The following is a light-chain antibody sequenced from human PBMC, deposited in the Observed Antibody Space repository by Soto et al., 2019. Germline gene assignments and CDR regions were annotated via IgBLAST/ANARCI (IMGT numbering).Light chain of an antibody. J-gene: IGLJ2*01. CDR1: SGHSSYA. V-gene: IGLV4-69*01. CDR3: QTWGTGIQVV. Sequence: QPVLTQSPSASASLGASVKLTCSLSSGHSSYAIAWYQQQPQKGPRYLMKLYGDGSHSKGDGIPDRFSGSSSGAERYLTISSLQSEDEADYYCQTWGTGIQVVFGGGTKVTVL. CDR2: LYGDGSH.